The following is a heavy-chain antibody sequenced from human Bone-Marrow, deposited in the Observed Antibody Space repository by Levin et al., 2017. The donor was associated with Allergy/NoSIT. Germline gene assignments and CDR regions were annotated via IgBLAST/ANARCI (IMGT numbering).Heavy chain of an antibody. Sequence: GGSLRLSCAASGFTFDDYAMHWVRQAPGKGLEWVSGISWNSGSIGYADSVKGRFTISRDNAKNSLYLQMNSLRAEDTALYYCAKESAMAAYWGQGTLVTVSS. D-gene: IGHD5-18*01. V-gene: IGHV3-9*01. CDR2: ISWNSGSI. CDR1: GFTFDDYA. CDR3: AKESAMAAY. J-gene: IGHJ4*02.